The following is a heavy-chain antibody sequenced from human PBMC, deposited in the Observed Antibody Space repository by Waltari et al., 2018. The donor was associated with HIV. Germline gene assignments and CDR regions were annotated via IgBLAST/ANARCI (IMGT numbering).Heavy chain of an antibody. J-gene: IGHJ4*02. CDR1: GFFFHDYA. Sequence: EVQLVESGGGLVQPGRSLRLSCAASGFFFHDYAMHWVRQAPGKGLEWVSGIRWNSGTIYYADSVRGRFTISRDNAKNSLYLQMNSLRAEDTAFYYCAKGGTVTTDYFNYWGQGTLVTVSS. D-gene: IGHD4-17*01. V-gene: IGHV3-9*01. CDR2: IRWNSGTI. CDR3: AKGGTVTTDYFNY.